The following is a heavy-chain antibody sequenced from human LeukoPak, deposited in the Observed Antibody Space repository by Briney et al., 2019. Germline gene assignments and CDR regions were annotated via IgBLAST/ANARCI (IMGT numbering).Heavy chain of an antibody. J-gene: IGHJ4*02. D-gene: IGHD4-17*01. CDR2: IWYDGSNK. V-gene: IGHV3-33*06. Sequence: PGGSLRLSCAASGFTFSSYGMHWVRQAPGKGLEWVAVIWYDGSNKYYADSVKGRFTISRDNSKNTLYLQMNSLRAEDTAVYYCAKDQDYGDYALDYWGQGTLVTVSS. CDR1: GFTFSSYG. CDR3: AKDQDYGDYALDY.